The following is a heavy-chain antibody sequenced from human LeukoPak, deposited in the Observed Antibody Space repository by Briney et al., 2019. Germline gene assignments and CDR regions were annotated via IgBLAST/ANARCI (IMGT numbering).Heavy chain of an antibody. J-gene: IGHJ4*02. D-gene: IGHD4-23*01. CDR1: GFTFSSYS. Sequence: PGGSLRLSCAASGFTFSSYSMNWVRQAPAKGLEWVAYISTLSGTIYYADSVKGRFTISRDNAKNSLYLQMNTLRAEDTAVYYCVRDLDLGGYSSFEYWGQGTLVTVSS. CDR2: ISTLSGTI. CDR3: VRDLDLGGYSSFEY. V-gene: IGHV3-48*01.